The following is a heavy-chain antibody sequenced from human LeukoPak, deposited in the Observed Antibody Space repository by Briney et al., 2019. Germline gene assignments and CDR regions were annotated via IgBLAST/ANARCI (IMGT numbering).Heavy chain of an antibody. J-gene: IGHJ3*02. D-gene: IGHD5-18*01. Sequence: GESLKISCKGSGYSFTSYWIGWVRQMPGKGLEWMGIIYPGDSDTRYSPSFQGQVTISADKSISTAYLQWSSLKASDTAMYYCARTTAMVQESEYPGVAEEAFDIWGQGTMVTVSS. CDR2: IYPGDSDT. V-gene: IGHV5-51*01. CDR1: GYSFTSYW. CDR3: ARTTAMVQESEYPGVAEEAFDI.